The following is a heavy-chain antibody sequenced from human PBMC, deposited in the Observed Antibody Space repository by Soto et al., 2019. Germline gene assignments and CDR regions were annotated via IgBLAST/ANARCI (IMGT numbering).Heavy chain of an antibody. J-gene: IGHJ6*02. CDR2: TYYRSKWYN. CDR1: GDSVSSNSAA. D-gene: IGHD1-1*01. V-gene: IGHV6-1*01. CDR3: ARLEMLEGQGYYYYGMDV. Sequence: SQTLSLTCAISGDSVSSNSAAWNWIRQSPSRGLEWLGRTYYRSKWYNDYAVSVKSRITINPDTSKNQFSLQLNSVTPEDTAVYYCARLEMLEGQGYYYYGMDVWGQGTKVTVSS.